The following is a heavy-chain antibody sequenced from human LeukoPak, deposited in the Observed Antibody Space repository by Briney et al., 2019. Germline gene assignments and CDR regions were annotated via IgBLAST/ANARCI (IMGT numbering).Heavy chain of an antibody. CDR3: ARTTYYYGSGGGYWFDP. CDR2: ISAYNGNT. V-gene: IGHV1-18*01. Sequence: ASVKVSCTASGYTFTSYGISWVRQAPGQGLEWMGWISAYNGNTNYAQKLQGRVTMTTDTSTSAAYMELRSLRSDDTAVYYCARTTYYYGSGGGYWFDPWGQGTLVTVSS. CDR1: GYTFTSYG. J-gene: IGHJ5*02. D-gene: IGHD3-10*01.